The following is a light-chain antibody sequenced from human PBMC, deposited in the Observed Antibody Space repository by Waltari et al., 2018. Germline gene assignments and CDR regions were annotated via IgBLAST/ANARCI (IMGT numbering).Light chain of an antibody. Sequence: EVVLTQSPRTLSLSPGESATLSCRASQSVSSTYLAWYQQKPGQAPRLLIYGASSRPTGIPDRFSGSGSGTDFTLTISRLEPEDFAVYYCQQYDTSPVTFGQGTKLEI. CDR3: QQYDTSPVT. CDR1: QSVSSTY. V-gene: IGKV3-20*01. CDR2: GAS. J-gene: IGKJ2*01.